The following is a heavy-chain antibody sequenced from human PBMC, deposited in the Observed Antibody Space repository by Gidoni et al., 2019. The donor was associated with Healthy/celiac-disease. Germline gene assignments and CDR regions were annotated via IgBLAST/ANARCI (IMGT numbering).Heavy chain of an antibody. CDR1: GGSISRSSYY. D-gene: IGHD6-13*01. J-gene: IGHJ4*02. CDR2: IYYSGST. V-gene: IGHV4-39*07. CDR3: ARELVPARATSKYSSNRKIDY. Sequence: QLQLQESGPGLVKPSETMSLTCHVPGGSISRSSYYWGWIRQPPGTGLEWIGSIYYSGSTYYNPSLKSRVTISVDTSKNQFSLKLSSVTAADTAVYYCARELVPARATSKYSSNRKIDYWGQGTLVTVSS.